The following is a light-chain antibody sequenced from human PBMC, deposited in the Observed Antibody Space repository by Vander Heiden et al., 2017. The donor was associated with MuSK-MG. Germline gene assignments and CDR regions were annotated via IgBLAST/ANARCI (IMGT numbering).Light chain of an antibody. CDR3: QQSYSTPRT. V-gene: IGKV1-39*01. Sequence: DMQKTQSPSSLSPSVGDRATLTCRASQTISNYLNWYQQKPAKPPQLLIYAASSLQSGVTSRFSGSSSATDFFITTSSLQPADFATYYCQQSYSTPRTFGPGTKVDIK. CDR2: AAS. CDR1: QTISNY. J-gene: IGKJ3*01.